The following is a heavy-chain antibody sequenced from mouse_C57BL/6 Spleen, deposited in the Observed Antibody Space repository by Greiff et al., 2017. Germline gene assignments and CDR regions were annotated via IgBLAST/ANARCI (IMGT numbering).Heavy chain of an antibody. J-gene: IGHJ4*01. CDR1: GYTFTDYY. CDR3: ARKGGYYRGAMDY. Sequence: EVQLQQSGPELVKPGASVKISCKASGYTFTDYYMNWVKQSHGKSLEWIGDINPNNGGTSYNQKFKGKATLTVDKSSSTAYMELRSLTSEDSAVYYGARKGGYYRGAMDYWGQGTSVTVSS. D-gene: IGHD2-14*01. CDR2: INPNNGGT. V-gene: IGHV1-26*01.